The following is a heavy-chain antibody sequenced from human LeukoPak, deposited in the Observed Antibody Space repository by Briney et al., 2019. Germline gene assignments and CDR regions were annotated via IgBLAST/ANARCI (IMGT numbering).Heavy chain of an antibody. CDR2: IYYSGST. V-gene: IGHV4-59*08. Sequence: PSETLSLTCTVSGGSISSYYWGWIRQPPGKGLEWIGYIYYSGSTNYNPSLKSRVTISVDTSKNQFSLKLSSVTAADTAVYYCARGQDYYDSSGYYYITFAFDIWGQGTMVTVSS. D-gene: IGHD3-22*01. CDR3: ARGQDYYDSSGYYYITFAFDI. J-gene: IGHJ3*02. CDR1: GGSISSYY.